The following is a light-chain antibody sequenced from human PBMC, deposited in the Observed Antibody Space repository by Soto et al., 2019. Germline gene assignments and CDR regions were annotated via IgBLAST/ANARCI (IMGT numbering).Light chain of an antibody. Sequence: QSALTQPASVSGSPGQSITISCTGTSNDVGGYNYVSWYQQHPGKAPKLMIYEVSNRPSGVSIRFSGSKSGNTASLTISGLQAEDEADYYCSSYTYSGNPGYVFGTGTKVTVL. CDR1: SNDVGGYNY. V-gene: IGLV2-14*01. CDR3: SSYTYSGNPGYV. J-gene: IGLJ1*01. CDR2: EVS.